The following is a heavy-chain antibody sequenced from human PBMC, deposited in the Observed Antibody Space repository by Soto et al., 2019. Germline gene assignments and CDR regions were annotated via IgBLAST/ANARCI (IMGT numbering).Heavy chain of an antibody. CDR3: AVSTGWSQYSSDF. CDR2: IYYSGST. V-gene: IGHV4-59*01. Sequence: SETLSLTCTVSGGSIISYYWSWIRRPPGKGLEWIGNIYYSGSTNYNPSLKSRVTISIDTSKNHFSLKLNSVTAADTAVYYCAVSTGWSQYSSDFWGQGPLVTVSS. D-gene: IGHD6-19*01. J-gene: IGHJ4*02. CDR1: GGSIISYY.